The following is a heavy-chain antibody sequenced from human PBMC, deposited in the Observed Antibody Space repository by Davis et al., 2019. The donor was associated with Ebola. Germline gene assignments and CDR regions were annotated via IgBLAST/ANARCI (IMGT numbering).Heavy chain of an antibody. Sequence: PGGSLRLSCKGSGYSFTSYWIGWVRQMPGKGLEWMGIIYPGDSDTRYSPSFQGHVTISADKSISTAYLQWSSLKASDTAMYYCARRGTMGAIRDDYWGQGTLVTVSS. V-gene: IGHV5-51*01. CDR2: IYPGDSDT. J-gene: IGHJ4*02. CDR1: GYSFTSYW. D-gene: IGHD1-26*01. CDR3: ARRGTMGAIRDDY.